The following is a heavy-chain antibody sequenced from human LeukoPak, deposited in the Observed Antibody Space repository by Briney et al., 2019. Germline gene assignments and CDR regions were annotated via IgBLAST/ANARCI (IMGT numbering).Heavy chain of an antibody. CDR2: ISSNEGST. Sequence: GGSLRLSCAASGFTFSSYAMHWVRQAPGKGLEYVSAISSNEGSTYYANSVKGRFTISRDNSKNTLYLQMGSLRAEDMAVYYCARSLLGIPVVDYFDYWGQGTLVTVSS. J-gene: IGHJ4*02. CDR1: GFTFSSYA. D-gene: IGHD2-2*01. CDR3: ARSLLGIPVVDYFDY. V-gene: IGHV3-64*01.